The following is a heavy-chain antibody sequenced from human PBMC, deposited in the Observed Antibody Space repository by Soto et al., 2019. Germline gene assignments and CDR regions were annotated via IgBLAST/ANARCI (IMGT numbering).Heavy chain of an antibody. CDR3: ARAKREYSSSSGPFDY. D-gene: IGHD6-6*01. J-gene: IGHJ4*02. V-gene: IGHV1-3*01. CDR1: GYTFTSYA. Sequence: ASVKVSCKASGYTFTSYAMHWVRQAPGQRLEWMGWINAGNGNTKYSQKFQGRVTITADESTSTAYMELSSLRSEDTAVYYCARAKREYSSSSGPFDYWGQGTLVTVSS. CDR2: INAGNGNT.